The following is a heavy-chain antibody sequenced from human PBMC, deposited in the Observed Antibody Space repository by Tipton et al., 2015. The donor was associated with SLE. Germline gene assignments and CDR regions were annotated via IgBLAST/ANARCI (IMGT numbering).Heavy chain of an antibody. J-gene: IGHJ4*01. CDR2: IYYSGST. V-gene: IGHV4-59*08. D-gene: IGHD6-19*01. Sequence: TLSLTCTVSDDSISSYYWTWIRQPPGKGLEWIGYIYYSGSTNYNPSLKSRVSMSVDRSKNLFSLKLTSVTAADTAVYYCARQSYTSDWYGTGYWGRGTLVIVSS. CDR1: DDSISSYY. CDR3: ARQSYTSDWYGTGY.